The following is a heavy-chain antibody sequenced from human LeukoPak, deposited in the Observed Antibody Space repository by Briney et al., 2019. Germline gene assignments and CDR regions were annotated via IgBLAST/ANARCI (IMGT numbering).Heavy chain of an antibody. D-gene: IGHD3-22*01. Sequence: SVKVSCKGSGGTFSSYAISWVRQAPGQGLEWMGGIIPIFGTANYAQKFQGRVTITTDESTSTAYMELSSLRSEDTAVYYCARGSDDSSGYYQNLDYWGQGTLVTVSS. V-gene: IGHV1-69*05. CDR1: GGTFSSYA. J-gene: IGHJ4*02. CDR3: ARGSDDSSGYYQNLDY. CDR2: IIPIFGTA.